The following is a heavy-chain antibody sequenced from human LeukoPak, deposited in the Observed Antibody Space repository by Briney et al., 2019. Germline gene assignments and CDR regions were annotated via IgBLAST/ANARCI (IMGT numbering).Heavy chain of an antibody. CDR2: IIPIFGTA. Sequence: SVKVSCKASGGTFSSYAISWVRQAPGQGLEWMGGIIPIFGTANYAQKFQGRVTMTTDTSTSTAYMELRSLRSDDTAVYYCARYSNDIVVVPGTHVRFDPWGQGTLVTVSS. CDR1: GGTFSSYA. D-gene: IGHD2-2*01. V-gene: IGHV1-69*05. J-gene: IGHJ5*02. CDR3: ARYSNDIVVVPGTHVRFDP.